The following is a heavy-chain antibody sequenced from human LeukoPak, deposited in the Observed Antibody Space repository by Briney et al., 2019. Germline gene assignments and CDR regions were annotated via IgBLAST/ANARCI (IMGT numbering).Heavy chain of an antibody. CDR1: GFTFSTSW. CDR3: ARGRYSGTTYYFDY. J-gene: IGHJ4*02. Sequence: GGSLRLSCAASGFTFSTSWMSWVRQVPGKGLEWVANIKKDGSETYYVDSVKGRFTISRDNAKNSLYLQMDSLRAEDTAMYYCARGRYSGTTYYFDYWGQGTLVTVSS. V-gene: IGHV3-7*03. D-gene: IGHD5-12*01. CDR2: IKKDGSET.